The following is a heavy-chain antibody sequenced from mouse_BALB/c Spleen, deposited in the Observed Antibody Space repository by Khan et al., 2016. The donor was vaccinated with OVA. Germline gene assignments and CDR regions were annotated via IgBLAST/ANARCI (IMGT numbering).Heavy chain of an antibody. CDR2: IYPSDSYT. CDR3: TREGPTVDSMDY. Sequence: QVQLQQPGAELVRPGTSVKLSCKASGYTFTNYWINWVKQRPGQGLEWIGNIYPSDSYTNYNHNVKDKATLTVDKSSSTAYIQFSSQTSEDSAVYYCTREGPTVDSMDYWGQGTSVTVSS. V-gene: IGHV1-69*02. CDR1: GYTFTNYW. J-gene: IGHJ4*01. D-gene: IGHD1-1*01.